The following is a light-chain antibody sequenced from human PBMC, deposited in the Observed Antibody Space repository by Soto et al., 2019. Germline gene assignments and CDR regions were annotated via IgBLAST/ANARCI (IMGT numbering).Light chain of an antibody. Sequence: QSALTQPASVSGSPGQSITISCTRTSSDVGNYNFVSWFQQHPGKAPKFMIYEVNKRPSGVSTRFSGSKSGNTASLTISGLQADDEADYYCCSYAGSRTYVFGTGTKVTVL. CDR3: CSYAGSRTYV. CDR1: SSDVGNYNF. J-gene: IGLJ1*01. V-gene: IGLV2-23*02. CDR2: EVN.